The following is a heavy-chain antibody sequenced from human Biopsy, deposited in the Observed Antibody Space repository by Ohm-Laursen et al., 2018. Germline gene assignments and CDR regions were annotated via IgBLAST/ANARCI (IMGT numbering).Heavy chain of an antibody. V-gene: IGHV3-74*01. J-gene: IGHJ4*02. CDR3: AKAGRVYIDY. D-gene: IGHD5-18*01. Sequence: SLRLSYSSSGSTFSSTWIHWVRQAPGTGLEWVSRFNSDGTDTTYADSVKGRFTISRDNAKNTLYLQMNSLRVEDTAVYYCAKAGRVYIDYWGQGTLVIVSS. CDR1: GSTFSSTW. CDR2: FNSDGTDT.